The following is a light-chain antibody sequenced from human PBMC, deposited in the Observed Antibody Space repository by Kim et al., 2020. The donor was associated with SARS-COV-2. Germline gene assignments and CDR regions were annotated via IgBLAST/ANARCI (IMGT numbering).Light chain of an antibody. CDR1: QSVSDNY. CDR3: QQYDTSPSCT. V-gene: IGKV3-20*01. CDR2: GAS. Sequence: EIVLTHSPGTLSLSPGERATLSCRASQSVSDNYLAWYQQKPGQAPRLLIYGASSRATGIPDRFSGSGSGTDFTLTISRLEPEDFAVYYCQQYDTSPSCTFGQGTKLEI. J-gene: IGKJ2*02.